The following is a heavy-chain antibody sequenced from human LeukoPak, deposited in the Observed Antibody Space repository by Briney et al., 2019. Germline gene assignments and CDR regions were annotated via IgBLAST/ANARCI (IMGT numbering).Heavy chain of an antibody. V-gene: IGHV5-51*01. D-gene: IGHD5-24*01. J-gene: IGHJ4*02. CDR1: GYSFTSYW. Sequence: GESLKISCKGSGYSFTSYWIGWVRQMPGKGLEWMGIIYPGDSDTRYSPSFQGQVTISADKSTSTAYLQWSSLKASDTAMYYCARSGWLQLKYFDYWGQGTLVTVSS. CDR3: ARSGWLQLKYFDY. CDR2: IYPGDSDT.